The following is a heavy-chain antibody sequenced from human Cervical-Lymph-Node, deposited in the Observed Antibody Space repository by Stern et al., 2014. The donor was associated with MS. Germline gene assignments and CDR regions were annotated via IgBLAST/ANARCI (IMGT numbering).Heavy chain of an antibody. V-gene: IGHV3-30*18. D-gene: IGHD7-27*01. Sequence: VQLVESGGGVVQPGRSLRLSCEASGLNFSSYGMHWVRQAPGKEPEWVAVISKDGSKKYYAGSVKGRFTVSRDNSKNTLFLQMNSLRREGTAVYYCAKAWGHWGQGTLVIVSS. CDR1: GLNFSSYG. CDR3: AKAWGH. CDR2: ISKDGSKK. J-gene: IGHJ4*02.